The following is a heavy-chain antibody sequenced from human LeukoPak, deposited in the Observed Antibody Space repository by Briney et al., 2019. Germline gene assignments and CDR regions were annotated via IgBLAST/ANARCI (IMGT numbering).Heavy chain of an antibody. CDR1: GFTVSSNY. Sequence: GSLRLSCAASGFTVSSNYMSWVRQAPGKGLEWVSVIYSGGSTYYADSVKGRFTISRDNSKNTLYLQMNSLRAEDTAVYYCARADSSGYPFDYWGQGTLVTVSS. D-gene: IGHD3-22*01. V-gene: IGHV3-53*01. CDR3: ARADSSGYPFDY. J-gene: IGHJ4*02. CDR2: IYSGGST.